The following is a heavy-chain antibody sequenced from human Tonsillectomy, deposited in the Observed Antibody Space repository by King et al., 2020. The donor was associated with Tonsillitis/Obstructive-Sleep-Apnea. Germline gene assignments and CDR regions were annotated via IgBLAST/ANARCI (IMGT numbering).Heavy chain of an antibody. CDR1: GYTFIGYY. Sequence: VQLVESGAEVKKPGASVKVSCKASGYTFIGYYIHWVRQAPGQGLEWMGWINPNSGDTDYAQKFQGRVTMTRDTSISTVYMELRRLRSDDTAVYYCARGSRPDHWGQGTLVTVSS. CDR3: ARGSRPDH. CDR2: INPNSGDT. V-gene: IGHV1-2*02. J-gene: IGHJ5*02.